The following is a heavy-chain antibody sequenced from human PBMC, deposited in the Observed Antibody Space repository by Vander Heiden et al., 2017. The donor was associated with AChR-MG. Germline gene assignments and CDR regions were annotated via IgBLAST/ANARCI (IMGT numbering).Heavy chain of an antibody. Sequence: EVQLLESGGGLVQPGGSLRLSCAPSRSPSSGYAMSWVRRAPGEGLEWVSAIGGSGGSTYYADSVKGRFTISRDNSKNTLYLQMNSLRAEDTAVYYCAKDDVEMATIYPKDYWGQGTLVTVSS. CDR3: AKDDVEMATIYPKDY. V-gene: IGHV3-23*01. CDR1: RSPSSGYA. CDR2: IGGSGGST. J-gene: IGHJ4*02. D-gene: IGHD5-12*01.